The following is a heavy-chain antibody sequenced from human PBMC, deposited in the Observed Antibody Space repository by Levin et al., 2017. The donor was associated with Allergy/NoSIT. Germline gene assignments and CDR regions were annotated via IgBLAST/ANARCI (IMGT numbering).Heavy chain of an antibody. D-gene: IGHD3-22*01. CDR1: GFTLSDHY. J-gene: IGHJ4*02. CDR2: TRNKADSYAT. Sequence: GESLKISCAASGFTLSDHYMDWVRQAPGKGLEWVGRTRNKADSYATEYAASVKGRFTISRDDSQNSLYLQMNSLKTEDTAVYYCATPNDSGAYSAWGYWGQGALVTVSS. CDR3: ATPNDSGAYSAWGY. V-gene: IGHV3-72*01.